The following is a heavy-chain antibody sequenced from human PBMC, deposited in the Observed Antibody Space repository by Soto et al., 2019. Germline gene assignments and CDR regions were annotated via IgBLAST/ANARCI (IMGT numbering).Heavy chain of an antibody. CDR2: VYYSGST. V-gene: IGHV4-59*01. J-gene: IGHJ4*02. CDR1: DGSISANY. D-gene: IGHD2-15*01. CDR3: ARDDQSCHYGTCSWHFNY. Sequence: SETLSLTCTVSDGSISANYWSWIRQSPGKGLEWIGYVYYSGSTVYNPSLKSRVSISADTSKNQFSLRLSSVTAADTAVYYCARDDQSCHYGTCSWHFNYWGQGALVTVSS.